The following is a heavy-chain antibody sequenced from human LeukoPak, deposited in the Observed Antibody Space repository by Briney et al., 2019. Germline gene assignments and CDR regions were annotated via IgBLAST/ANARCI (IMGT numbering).Heavy chain of an antibody. CDR1: GFTFSSYS. D-gene: IGHD3-10*01. J-gene: IGHJ6*02. CDR2: ISSSSSYI. Sequence: PGGSLRLSCAASGFTFSSYSVNWVRQAPGKGLEWVSSISSSSSYIYYADSVKGRFTISRDNAKNSLYLQMNSLRAEDTAVYYCARDLMVRGVIITSYGMDVWGQGTTVTVSS. V-gene: IGHV3-21*03. CDR3: ARDLMVRGVIITSYGMDV.